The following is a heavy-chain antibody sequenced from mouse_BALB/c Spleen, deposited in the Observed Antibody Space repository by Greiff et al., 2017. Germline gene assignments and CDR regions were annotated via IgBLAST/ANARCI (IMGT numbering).Heavy chain of an antibody. Sequence: QVQLQQPGAELVRPGASVKLSCKASGYTFTSYWINWVKQRPGQGLEWIGNIYPSDSYTNYNQKFKDKATLTVDKSSSTAYMQLSSPTSEDSAVYYCTRVGYGNYGGYYAMDYWGQGASVTVSS. CDR1: GYTFTSYW. D-gene: IGHD2-10*02. CDR2: IYPSDSYT. CDR3: TRVGYGNYGGYYAMDY. J-gene: IGHJ4*01. V-gene: IGHV1-69*02.